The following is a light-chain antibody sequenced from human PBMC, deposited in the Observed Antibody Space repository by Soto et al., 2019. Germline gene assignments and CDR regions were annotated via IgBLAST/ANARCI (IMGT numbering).Light chain of an antibody. Sequence: EIVLTQSPGTLSLSPGERATLSCRASQSVSSSSLAWYQQKPGQAPRLPFFGVSNRAAGVPDRFGGSGSGTDFTLTISRLEPEDFAVYYCQQYGGSPLTFGGGTKVDIK. CDR3: QQYGGSPLT. V-gene: IGKV3-20*01. J-gene: IGKJ4*01. CDR2: GVS. CDR1: QSVSSSS.